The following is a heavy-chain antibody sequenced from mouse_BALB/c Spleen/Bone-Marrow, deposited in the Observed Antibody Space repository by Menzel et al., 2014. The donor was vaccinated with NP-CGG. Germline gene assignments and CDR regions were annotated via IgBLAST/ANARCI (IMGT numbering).Heavy chain of an antibody. V-gene: IGHV1S137*01. CDR2: INTYFGDI. J-gene: IGHJ4*01. Sequence: VQLQESGAELVRPGVSAKISCKGSGYTFTDYAMHWVKQSHAESLEWIGVINTYFGDISYNQKFKGKATIAVDKTSXTVYMELARLTAEDSAIYYCARGYSNNYAMDYWGQGTSVTVSS. CDR3: ARGYSNNYAMDY. CDR1: GYTFTDYA. D-gene: IGHD2-5*01.